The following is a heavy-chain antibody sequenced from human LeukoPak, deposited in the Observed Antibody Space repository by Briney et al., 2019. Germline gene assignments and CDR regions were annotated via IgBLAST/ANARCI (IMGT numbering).Heavy chain of an antibody. J-gene: IGHJ5*02. CDR3: ARVSRGP. D-gene: IGHD3-10*01. CDR2: IYGGGST. CDR1: GFTVSSNY. Sequence: GGSLRLSCAASGFTVSSNYMSWVRQAPGKGLEWVSIIYGGGSTSYADPVKGRFTISRDNSKNTVYLQMNSLRAEDTAVYYCARVSRGPWGQGTLVTVSS. V-gene: IGHV3-66*01.